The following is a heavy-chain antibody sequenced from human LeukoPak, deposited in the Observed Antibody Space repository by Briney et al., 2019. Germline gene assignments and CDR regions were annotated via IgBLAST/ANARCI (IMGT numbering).Heavy chain of an antibody. CDR2: INHSGNT. CDR1: GGSFSLYY. J-gene: IGHJ4*02. Sequence: SETLSLTCAVYGGSFSLYYWTWIRQSPGKGLEWIGEINHSGNTNYNPSLKSRVTISVDTSKNQFSLQVTSVTAADTAVYYCARRVRWADHRCDYWGQGTLVTVSS. D-gene: IGHD1-14*01. CDR3: ARRVRWADHRCDY. V-gene: IGHV4-34*01.